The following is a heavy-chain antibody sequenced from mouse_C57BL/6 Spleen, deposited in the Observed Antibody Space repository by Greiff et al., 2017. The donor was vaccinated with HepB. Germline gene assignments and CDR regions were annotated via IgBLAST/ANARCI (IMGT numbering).Heavy chain of an antibody. CDR2: INPNNGGT. CDR3: AGGYYD. D-gene: IGHD2-3*01. V-gene: IGHV1-26*01. J-gene: IGHJ3*01. CDR1: GYTFTDYY. Sequence: EVQLQQSGPELVKPGASVKISCKASGYTFTDYYMNWVKQSHGKSLEWIGDINPNNGGTSYNQKFKGKATLTVDKSSSTAYMELRSLTSEDSAVYYCAGGYYDWGQGTLVTVSA.